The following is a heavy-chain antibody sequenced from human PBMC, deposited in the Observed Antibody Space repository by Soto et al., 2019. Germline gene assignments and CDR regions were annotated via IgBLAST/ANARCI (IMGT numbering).Heavy chain of an antibody. V-gene: IGHV3-30*03. J-gene: IGHJ6*03. CDR1: GFTFSSYG. D-gene: IGHD3-3*01. CDR3: ARDSLYYDFWSGSNPRGYYYMDV. Sequence: GGSLRLSCAASGFTFSSYGMHWVRQAPGKGLEWVAVISYDGSNKYYVDSVKGRFAISRDNGKNTLYLQMNSLRAEDTAVYYCARDSLYYDFWSGSNPRGYYYMDVWGKGTTVTVSS. CDR2: ISYDGSNK.